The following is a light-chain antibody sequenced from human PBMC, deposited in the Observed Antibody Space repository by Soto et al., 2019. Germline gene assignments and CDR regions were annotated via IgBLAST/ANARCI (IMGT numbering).Light chain of an antibody. V-gene: IGKV1-5*03. CDR1: QNIGNW. CDR2: GAS. CDR3: QQYKTYPWT. J-gene: IGKJ1*01. Sequence: DIQMTQSPSTLSTSVGDRVTITCRASQNIGNWLAWYQQKPGKAPNLLIYGASSLESGVPSRFGGNGSGTEFTLTISSLQPDDFATYYCQQYKTYPWTFGQGTKVDIK.